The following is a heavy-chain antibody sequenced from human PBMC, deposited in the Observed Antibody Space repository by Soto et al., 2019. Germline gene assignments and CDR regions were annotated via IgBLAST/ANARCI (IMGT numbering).Heavy chain of an antibody. CDR3: ARGHSSSWYEEIYYYYYGMDV. J-gene: IGHJ6*02. D-gene: IGHD6-13*01. V-gene: IGHV3-30*03. CDR2: ISYDGSNK. CDR1: GFTFSSYG. Sequence: PGGSLRLSCAASGFTFSSYGMHWVRQAPGKGLEWVAVISYDGSNKYYADSVKGRFTISRDNSKNTLYLQMNSLRAEDTAVYYCARGHSSSWYEEIYYYYYGMDVWGQGTTVTVSS.